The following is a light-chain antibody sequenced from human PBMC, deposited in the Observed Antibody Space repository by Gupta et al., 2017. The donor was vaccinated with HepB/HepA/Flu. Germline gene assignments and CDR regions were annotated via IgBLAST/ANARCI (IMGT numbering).Light chain of an antibody. J-gene: IGLJ2*01. CDR3: CTYAGTTRWL. CDR2: EVN. V-gene: IGLV2-23*02. Sequence: QSALTQPASVSGSPGQSITISCSGTSSDIGTYNLVSWYQQRPGKAPKLIIYEVNKRPSGVSNRFSGSKSANTASLTISALQSDDEADYFCCTYAGTTRWLFGEVIKVTVL. CDR1: SSDIGTYNL.